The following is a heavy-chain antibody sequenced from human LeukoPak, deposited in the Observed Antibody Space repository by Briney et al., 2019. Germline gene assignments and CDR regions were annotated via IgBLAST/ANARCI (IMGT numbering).Heavy chain of an antibody. D-gene: IGHD3-22*01. V-gene: IGHV3-30*18. CDR2: ISYDGSNK. Sequence: PGGSLRLSCAASGFTFSSYGMHWVRQAPGKGLEWVAVISYDGSNKYYADSVKGRFTISRDNSKNTLYLQMNSLRAEDTAVYYCAKLSVSSGYYSRTDFGYWGQGTLVTVSS. J-gene: IGHJ4*02. CDR1: GFTFSSYG. CDR3: AKLSVSSGYYSRTDFGY.